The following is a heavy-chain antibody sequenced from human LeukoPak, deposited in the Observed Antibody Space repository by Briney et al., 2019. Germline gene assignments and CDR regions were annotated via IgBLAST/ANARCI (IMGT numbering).Heavy chain of an antibody. J-gene: IGHJ4*02. CDR1: GFTFSSYA. CDR2: ISGSGGST. D-gene: IGHD5-18*01. Sequence: GGSLRLSCAASGFTFSSYAMSWVRQAPGKGLEWVSAISGSGGSTYYADSMKGRFTISRDNAKNTLYLQVNSLRVEDTAVSYCARGGSGSTYGLFDYWGQGILVTVSS. V-gene: IGHV3-23*01. CDR3: ARGGSGSTYGLFDY.